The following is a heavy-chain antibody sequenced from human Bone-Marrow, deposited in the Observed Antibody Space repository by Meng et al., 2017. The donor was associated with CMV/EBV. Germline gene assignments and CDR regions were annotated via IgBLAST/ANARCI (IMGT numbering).Heavy chain of an antibody. CDR3: ARTGGPRDDYYYYGMDV. Sequence: GESLKISCAASGFTFSSYAMHWVRQAPGKGLEWVAVISYDGSNKYYADSVKGRFTISRDNSKNTLYLQMNSLRAEDTAVYYCARTGGPRDDYYYYGMDVWGRGTTVTVSS. D-gene: IGHD1-14*01. J-gene: IGHJ6*02. CDR1: GFTFSSYA. CDR2: ISYDGSNK. V-gene: IGHV3-30-3*01.